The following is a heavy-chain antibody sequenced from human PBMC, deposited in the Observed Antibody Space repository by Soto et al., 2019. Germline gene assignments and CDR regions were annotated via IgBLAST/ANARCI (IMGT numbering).Heavy chain of an antibody. Sequence: GGSLRLSCAASGFTFSSYWMHWVRQAPGKGLVWVSRINSDGSSTSYADSVKGRFTISRDNAKNTLYLQMNSLRAEDTAVYYCARADTAMGLGGSPYYYMDVWGKGTTVTVSS. CDR1: GFTFSSYW. J-gene: IGHJ6*03. CDR2: INSDGSST. V-gene: IGHV3-74*01. D-gene: IGHD5-18*01. CDR3: ARADTAMGLGGSPYYYMDV.